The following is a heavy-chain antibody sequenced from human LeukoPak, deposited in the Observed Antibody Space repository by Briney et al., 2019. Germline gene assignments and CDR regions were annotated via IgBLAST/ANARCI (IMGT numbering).Heavy chain of an antibody. CDR2: IYYSGST. CDR3: AEGTGNMAFDN. D-gene: IGHD2/OR15-2a*01. CDR1: GGSISSYY. Sequence: SETLSLTCTVSGGSISSYYWSWIRQPPGKGLEWIGYIYYSGSTNYNPSLKSRVTISVDTSKNQFSLKLSSVTAADTAVYYCAEGTGNMAFDNRGQGKMGTL. J-gene: IGHJ3*02. V-gene: IGHV4-59*01.